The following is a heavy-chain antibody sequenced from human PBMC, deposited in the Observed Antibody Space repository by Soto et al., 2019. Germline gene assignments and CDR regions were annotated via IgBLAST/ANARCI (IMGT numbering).Heavy chain of an antibody. Sequence: SETLSLTCTVSGGSISSGGYYWSWIRQHPGKGLEWIGYIYYSGSTYYNPSLKSRVTISVDTSKNQFSLKLSSVTAADTAVYYCARSILGYCSSTSGSDFNWFDPWGQGTLVTVSS. CDR1: GGSISSGGYY. D-gene: IGHD2-2*01. V-gene: IGHV4-31*03. J-gene: IGHJ5*02. CDR3: ARSILGYCSSTSGSDFNWFDP. CDR2: IYYSGST.